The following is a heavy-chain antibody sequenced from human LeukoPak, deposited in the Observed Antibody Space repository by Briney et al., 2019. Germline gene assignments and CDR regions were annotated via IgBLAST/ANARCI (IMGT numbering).Heavy chain of an antibody. CDR2: IRQDGSEK. J-gene: IGHJ4*02. D-gene: IGHD5-18*01. CDR1: GFTFSHYW. Sequence: GVSLRLSCIAFGFTFSHYWMSWVGQAPGKGLEWVANIRQDGSEKYYVHSVKGRFTISRDNANNSLSLQMNSLRAEDTALYYCARGGYRNFDSWGQGTLVTVSS. V-gene: IGHV3-7*05. CDR3: ARGGYRNFDS.